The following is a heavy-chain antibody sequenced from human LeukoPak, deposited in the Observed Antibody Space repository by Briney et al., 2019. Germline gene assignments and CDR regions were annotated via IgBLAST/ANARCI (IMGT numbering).Heavy chain of an antibody. CDR3: ARSEYYYDSSGYQRYDAFDI. V-gene: IGHV3-30*03. J-gene: IGHJ3*02. Sequence: GGSLRLSCVASGFTFSTYGMHWVRQAPGKGLEWVAVISYDGSNKYYADSVKGRFTISRDNSKNTLYLQMNSLRAEDTAVYYCARSEYYYDSSGYQRYDAFDIWGQGTMVTVSS. D-gene: IGHD3-22*01. CDR1: GFTFSTYG. CDR2: ISYDGSNK.